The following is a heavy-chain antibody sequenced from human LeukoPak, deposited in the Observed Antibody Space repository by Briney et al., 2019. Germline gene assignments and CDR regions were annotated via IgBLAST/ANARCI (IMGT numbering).Heavy chain of an antibody. CDR1: GGTFLSHT. J-gene: IGHJ5*02. CDR2: ITPVIETA. Sequence: ASVKVSCKTSGGTFLSHTFSWVRQAPGKGLEWMGKITPVIETANYAQTLQGRVSIYADKSTTTVCMDLSGLRPDDTAVYYCARVNLRGSNYNWFDPWGQGTRVTVSS. D-gene: IGHD3-10*01. CDR3: ARVNLRGSNYNWFDP. V-gene: IGHV1-69*08.